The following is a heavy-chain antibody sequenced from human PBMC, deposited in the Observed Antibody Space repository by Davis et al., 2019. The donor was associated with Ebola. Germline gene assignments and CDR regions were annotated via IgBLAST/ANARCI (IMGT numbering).Heavy chain of an antibody. J-gene: IGHJ4*02. D-gene: IGHD6-13*01. V-gene: IGHV4-39*01. CDR2: IYYSGTT. CDR3: ARGSLDYSSSWYPFDY. CDR1: GGSISSYY. Sequence: MPSETLSLTCTVSGGSISSYYWGWIRQPPGKGLEWIGNIYYSGTTYYNSSLKSRVTISADTSKNQFSLKLSSVTAADTAVYYCARGSLDYSSSWYPFDYWGQGTLVTVSS.